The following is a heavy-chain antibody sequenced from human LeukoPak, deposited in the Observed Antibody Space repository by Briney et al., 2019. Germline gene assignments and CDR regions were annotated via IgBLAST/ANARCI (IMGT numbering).Heavy chain of an antibody. D-gene: IGHD3-22*01. V-gene: IGHV3-30-3*01. CDR3: ARDIDSSGYYGGVDY. J-gene: IGHJ4*02. CDR2: ISYDGSNK. CDR1: GFTFSSYA. Sequence: PGRSLRLSCAASGFTFSSYAMHWVRQAPGKGLEWVAVISYDGSNKYYADSVKGRFTISRDNSKNTLYLQMNSLRAEDTAVYYCARDIDSSGYYGGVDYWGQGTLATVSS.